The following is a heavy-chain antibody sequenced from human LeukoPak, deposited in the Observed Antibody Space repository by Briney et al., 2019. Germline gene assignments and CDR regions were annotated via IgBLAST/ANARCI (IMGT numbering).Heavy chain of an antibody. J-gene: IGHJ5*02. V-gene: IGHV1-8*01. CDR2: MNPNSGNT. CDR3: ARVRCSGGSCYGRPWWFDP. D-gene: IGHD2-15*01. CDR1: GYTFTSYD. Sequence: GASVKVSCKASGYTFTSYDINWVRQATGQGLEWMGWMNPNSGNTGYAQKFQGRVTMTRNTSISTAYMELSSLRSEDTAVYYCARVRCSGGSCYGRPWWFDPWGQGTLITVSS.